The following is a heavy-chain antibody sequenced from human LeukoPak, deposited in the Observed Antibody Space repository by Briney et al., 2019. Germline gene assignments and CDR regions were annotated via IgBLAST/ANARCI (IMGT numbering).Heavy chain of an antibody. J-gene: IGHJ4*02. Sequence: GGSLRLSCAASGFTFSNYGMHWVRQAPGKGLEWVAVIWYDGSNKYYADSVKGRLTISRDNSKNTLYLQMNSLRAEDTAVYYCARESVKSAAEVYFDYWGQGTLVTVSS. CDR1: GFTFSNYG. CDR3: ARESVKSAAEVYFDY. CDR2: IWYDGSNK. D-gene: IGHD6-13*01. V-gene: IGHV3-33*01.